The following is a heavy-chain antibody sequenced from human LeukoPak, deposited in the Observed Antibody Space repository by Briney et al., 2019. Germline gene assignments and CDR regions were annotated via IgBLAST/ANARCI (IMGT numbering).Heavy chain of an antibody. CDR3: ARDPSHFRPVDSSSWPVDY. CDR2: ISAYNGNT. J-gene: IGHJ4*02. CDR1: GYTFTSYG. Sequence: ASVKVSCKASGYTFTSYGISWVRQAPGQGLEWMGWISAYNGNTNYAQKLQGRVTMTTDTSTSTAYMELRSLRSDDTAVYYCARDPSHFRPVDSSSWPVDYWGQGTLVTVSS. V-gene: IGHV1-18*01. D-gene: IGHD6-13*01.